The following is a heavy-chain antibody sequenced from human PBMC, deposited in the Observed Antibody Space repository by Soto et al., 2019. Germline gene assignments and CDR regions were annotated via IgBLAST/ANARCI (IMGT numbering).Heavy chain of an antibody. CDR1: GYSVSSNSAA. V-gene: IGHV6-1*01. J-gene: IGHJ6*02. CDR2: TYDSSKWYN. D-gene: IGHD3-10*01. CDR3: ARASGTGASYYGMDV. Sequence: PXQTLSLTGAISGYSVSSNSAAWNLMRQSPSRGLEWLGRTYDSSKWYNDYAVSVKSRITINPDTSKNQFSLQLNSVTPEDTAVYYCARASGTGASYYGMDVWGQGTTVTVSS.